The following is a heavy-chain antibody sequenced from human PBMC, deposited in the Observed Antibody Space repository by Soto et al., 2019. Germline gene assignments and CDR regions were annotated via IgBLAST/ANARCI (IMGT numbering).Heavy chain of an antibody. CDR2: IYYNGNT. D-gene: IGHD6-19*01. CDR1: RGSISTYY. V-gene: IGHV4-59*08. CDR3: ARNVFGSATTSFDY. J-gene: IGHJ4*02. Sequence: SETLSLTCTVSRGSISTYYWSWIRQPPGKGLECIGYIYYNGNTNYNPSLKSRVTISVDTSKNQFTLKLSSVTAADTAVYYCARNVFGSATTSFDYWGQGTLVTVSS.